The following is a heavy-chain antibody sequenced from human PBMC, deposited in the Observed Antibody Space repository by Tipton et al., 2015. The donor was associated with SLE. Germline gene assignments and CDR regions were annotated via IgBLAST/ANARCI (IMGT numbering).Heavy chain of an antibody. CDR1: GVSISHYY. CDR2: IYYNGST. D-gene: IGHD1-1*01. J-gene: IGHJ6*03. Sequence: TLSLTCTVSGVSISHYYWSWIRQPPGKGLEWIANIYYNGSTYYNPPLKSRVTISVDTSKNQFSLKLSSVTAADTAVYYCARQPVYYYYYMDVWGKGTTVTVSS. CDR3: ARQPVYYYYYMDV. V-gene: IGHV4-59*04.